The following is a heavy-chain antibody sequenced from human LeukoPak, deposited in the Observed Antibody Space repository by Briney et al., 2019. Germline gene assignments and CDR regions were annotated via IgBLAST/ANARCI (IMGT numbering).Heavy chain of an antibody. Sequence: ASVKVSCKASGYTFTSCGISWVRQAPGQGLEWMGWISAYNGNTNYAQKLQGRVTMTTDTSTSTAYMELRSLRSDDTAVYYCARDRKHSSGWYAYSEFDYWGQGTLVTVSS. V-gene: IGHV1-18*01. CDR2: ISAYNGNT. CDR1: GYTFTSCG. CDR3: ARDRKHSSGWYAYSEFDY. J-gene: IGHJ4*02. D-gene: IGHD6-19*01.